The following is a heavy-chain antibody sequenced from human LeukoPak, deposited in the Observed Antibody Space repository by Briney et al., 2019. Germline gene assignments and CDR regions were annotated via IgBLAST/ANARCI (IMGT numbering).Heavy chain of an antibody. Sequence: GGSLRLSCAASGFTFSTYAMSWVRQAPGKGLEWVSAISTGGGSTYYADSVKGRFTISRDNSKNTLYLRMNSLRAEDTATYYCVKGGAGSLWGQGTLVTVSS. J-gene: IGHJ4*02. V-gene: IGHV3-23*01. D-gene: IGHD3-10*01. CDR2: ISTGGGST. CDR3: VKGGAGSL. CDR1: GFTFSTYA.